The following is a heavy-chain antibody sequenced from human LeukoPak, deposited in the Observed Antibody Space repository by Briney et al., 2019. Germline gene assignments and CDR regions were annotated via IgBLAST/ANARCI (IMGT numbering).Heavy chain of an antibody. CDR2: IKQDGSEK. V-gene: IGHV3-7*01. J-gene: IGHJ4*02. CDR1: GFTFSNYN. CDR3: ARDLGEYCSGGSCYYFDY. Sequence: PGGSLRLSCAASGFTFSNYNMNWVRQAPGKGLEWVANIKQDGSEKYYVDSVKGRFTISRDNAKNSLYLQMNSLRAEDTAVYYCARDLGEYCSGGSCYYFDYWGQGTLVTVSS. D-gene: IGHD2-15*01.